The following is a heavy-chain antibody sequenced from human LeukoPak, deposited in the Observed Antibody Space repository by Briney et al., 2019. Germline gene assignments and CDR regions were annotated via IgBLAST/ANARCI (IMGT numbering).Heavy chain of an antibody. V-gene: IGHV1-69*13. CDR1: GYTFTSYG. D-gene: IGHD3-9*01. CDR2: IIPIFGTA. CDR3: ASLRGLLRYFDWNENWFDP. J-gene: IGHJ5*02. Sequence: GASVKVSCKASGYTFTSYGISWVRQAPGQGLEWMGGIIPIFGTANYAQKFQGRVTITADESTSTAYMELSSLRSEDTAVYYCASLRGLLRYFDWNENWFDPWGQGTLVTVSS.